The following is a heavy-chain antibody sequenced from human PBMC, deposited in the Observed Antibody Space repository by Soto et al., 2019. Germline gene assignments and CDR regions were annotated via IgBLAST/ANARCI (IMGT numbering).Heavy chain of an antibody. V-gene: IGHV3-23*01. D-gene: IGHD4-4*01. J-gene: IGHJ5*02. CDR2: LSDTGTRT. CDR1: GFTFSSAA. Sequence: QILESGGSLVQPGGSLRLSCVAAGFTFSSAAMNWVRQAPGKGLEWVSILSDTGTRTHYADSVKGRFTISRDNSKNTLYLDMNSLRAEDTAVYYCAKSLDIHYKNWFDPWGQGTLVTVSS. CDR3: AKSLDIHYKNWFDP.